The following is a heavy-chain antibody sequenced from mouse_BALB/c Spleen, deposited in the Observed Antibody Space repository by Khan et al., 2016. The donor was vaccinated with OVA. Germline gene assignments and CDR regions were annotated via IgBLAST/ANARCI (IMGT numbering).Heavy chain of an antibody. Sequence: VRLQQSGTVLARPGASVKMSCKASGYSFTSYWMHWVKQRPGQGLEWIGAIYPGNSDTRYNQKFKGKAKLTAVTSASTAYMELSSLTNEDSAVYYCTRSDDSYYFDYGGQGTTRTVSS. CDR3: TRSDDSYYFDY. J-gene: IGHJ2*01. CDR2: IYPGNSDT. CDR1: GYSFTSYW. D-gene: IGHD2-4*01. V-gene: IGHV1-5*01.